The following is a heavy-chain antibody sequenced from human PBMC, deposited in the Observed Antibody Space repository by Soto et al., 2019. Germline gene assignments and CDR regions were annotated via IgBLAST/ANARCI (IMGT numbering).Heavy chain of an antibody. CDR1: GGSISSNY. J-gene: IGHJ5*02. V-gene: IGHV4-59*01. CDR2: IYNSGSS. CDR3: ARSLDATYYYGSGTTVWFDT. D-gene: IGHD3-10*01. Sequence: PSETLSLTCSVSGGSISSNYWSWIRQPPGKGLECIGYIYNSGSSNYNPSLKSRVTASIDTSKNQFSLKLSSVTAADTAVYYCARSLDATYYYGSGTTVWFDTWGQGTLVPVSP.